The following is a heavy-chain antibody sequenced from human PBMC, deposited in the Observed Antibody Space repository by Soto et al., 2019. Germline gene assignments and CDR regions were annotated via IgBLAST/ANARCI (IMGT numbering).Heavy chain of an antibody. Sequence: SETLSLTCTVSGGSISSYYWSWIRQPPGKGLEWIGYIYYSGSTNYNPSLKSRVTISVDTSKNQFSLRLSSVTAADTAIYYCATRITVFGLLIPPFDPWGQGTQVTVSS. V-gene: IGHV4-59*03. CDR2: IYYSGST. J-gene: IGHJ5*02. CDR1: GGSISSYY. CDR3: ATRITVFGLLIPPFDP. D-gene: IGHD3-3*01.